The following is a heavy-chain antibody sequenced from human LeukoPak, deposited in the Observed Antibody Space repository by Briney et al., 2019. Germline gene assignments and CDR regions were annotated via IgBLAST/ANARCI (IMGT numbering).Heavy chain of an antibody. CDR1: GGSISSYY. Sequence: SETLSLTCTVSGGSISSYYWSWIRQPPGKGLEWIGYISYSGSTNYNPSLKSRVTISIDTSKNQFSLKLRSVTAADTAIYYCARQGYDILTGYIDAFDIWGQGT. V-gene: IGHV4-59*08. CDR3: ARQGYDILTGYIDAFDI. CDR2: ISYSGST. J-gene: IGHJ3*02. D-gene: IGHD3-9*01.